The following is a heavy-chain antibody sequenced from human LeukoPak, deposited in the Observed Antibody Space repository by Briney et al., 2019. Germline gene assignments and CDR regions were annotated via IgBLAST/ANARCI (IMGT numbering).Heavy chain of an antibody. CDR3: AGAGARSIGWSRESGWYFDL. Sequence: ASVKVSCKASGYTFTSYGISWVRQAPGQGLEWMGWICAYNGNTNYAQKLQGRVTMTTDTSTNTAYMELRSLRSDDTVGSYCAGAGARSIGWSRESGWYFDLWGRGTLVTVSS. V-gene: IGHV1-18*01. CDR2: ICAYNGNT. CDR1: GYTFTSYG. D-gene: IGHD6-19*01. J-gene: IGHJ2*01.